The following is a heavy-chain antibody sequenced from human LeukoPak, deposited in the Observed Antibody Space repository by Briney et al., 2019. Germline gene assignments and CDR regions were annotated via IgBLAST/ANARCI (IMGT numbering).Heavy chain of an antibody. D-gene: IGHD6-19*01. CDR1: GFTFSSYG. CDR3: AKDKARAVAGSDYFDY. J-gene: IGHJ4*02. Sequence: GRSLRLSRAASGFTFSSYGMHWVRQAPGKGLEWVAVISYDGSNKYYADSVKGRFTISRDNSKNTLYLQMNSLRAEDTAVYYCAKDKARAVAGSDYFDYWGQGTLVTVSS. V-gene: IGHV3-30*18. CDR2: ISYDGSNK.